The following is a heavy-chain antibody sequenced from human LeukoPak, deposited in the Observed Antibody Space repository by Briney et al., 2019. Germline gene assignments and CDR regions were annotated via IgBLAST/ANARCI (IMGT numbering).Heavy chain of an antibody. CDR1: GGSISSSNYY. Sequence: PSETLSLTCTVSGGSISSSNYYWGWIRQPPGKGLEWIGSIYYSGSTYYNPSLKSRVTISVDTSKNHFSLKLSSVTAADTAVYYCARDLPGRTNLLVAATVNWFAPWGQGTLVTVSS. D-gene: IGHD2-15*01. CDR3: ARDLPGRTNLLVAATVNWFAP. J-gene: IGHJ5*02. CDR2: IYYSGST. V-gene: IGHV4-39*02.